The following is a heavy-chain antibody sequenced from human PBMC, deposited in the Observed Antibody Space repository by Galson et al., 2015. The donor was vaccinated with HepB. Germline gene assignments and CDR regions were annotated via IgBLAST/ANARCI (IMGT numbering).Heavy chain of an antibody. Sequence: SVKVSCKASGYTFTGYYMHWVRQAPGQGLEWMGRINPNSGGTNYAQKLQGRVTMTTDTSTSTAYMELRSLRSDDTAVYYCARGNRATAAGTLGLWGQGTLVTVSS. CDR1: GYTFTGYY. J-gene: IGHJ4*02. CDR3: ARGNRATAAGTLGL. V-gene: IGHV1-2*06. D-gene: IGHD6-13*01. CDR2: INPNSGGT.